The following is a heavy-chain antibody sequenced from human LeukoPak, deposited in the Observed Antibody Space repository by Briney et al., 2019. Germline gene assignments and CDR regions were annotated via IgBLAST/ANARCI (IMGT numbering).Heavy chain of an antibody. D-gene: IGHD3-3*02. J-gene: IGHJ6*02. V-gene: IGHV4-34*01. CDR3: AVLMRHFGMDV. CDR1: GGSFSGNY. CDR2: INYSGHT. Sequence: SETLSLTCALSGGSFSGNYWSWIRQAPGKGLEWIGEINYSGHTNYNPSLQSRVSLSIDTSKNQFALTLNSVTAADTAMYFCAVLMRHFGMDVWGQGTTVFVSS.